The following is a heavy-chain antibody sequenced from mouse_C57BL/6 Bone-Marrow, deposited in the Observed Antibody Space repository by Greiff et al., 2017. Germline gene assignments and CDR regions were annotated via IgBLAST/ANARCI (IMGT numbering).Heavy chain of an antibody. CDR2: ISYDGSN. Sequence: DVQLQESGPGLVKPSQSLSLTCSVTGYSITSGYYWNWIRQFPGNKLEWMGYISYDGSNNYNPSLKNRISITRDTSKNQFFLKLNSVTTEDTATYYCARDTTVVAGGWYFDGWGTGTTVTVSS. D-gene: IGHD1-1*01. J-gene: IGHJ1*03. CDR3: ARDTTVVAGGWYFDG. CDR1: GYSITSGYY. V-gene: IGHV3-6*01.